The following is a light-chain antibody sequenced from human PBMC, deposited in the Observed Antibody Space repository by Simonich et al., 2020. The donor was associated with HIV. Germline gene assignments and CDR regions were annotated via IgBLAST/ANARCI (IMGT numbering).Light chain of an antibody. J-gene: IGLJ2*01. CDR1: SSDVVSYNL. CDR3: SSYTSSSTVV. Sequence: QSALTQPASVSGSPGQSITISCTGTSSDVVSYNLVSWYQQHPGKAPKLMIYEGSKRPSGVSTRFSGSKSGNTASLTISGLQAEDEADYYCSSYTSSSTVVFGGGTKLTVL. CDR2: EGS. V-gene: IGLV2-14*02.